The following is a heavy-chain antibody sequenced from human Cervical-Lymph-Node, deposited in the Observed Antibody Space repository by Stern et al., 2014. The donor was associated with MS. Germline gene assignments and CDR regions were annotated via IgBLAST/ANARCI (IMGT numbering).Heavy chain of an antibody. V-gene: IGHV3-73*01. J-gene: IGHJ5*01. Sequence: VQLVESGGGLVQPGGSLKLSCAASGFIFSDSGLHWVRQGSGKGLEWVGRIRNKANNYATASAASVKGRFIISRDESKNTAYLQMNNLKTEDTAVYYCTRGWFDSWGQGTLVTVSS. CDR2: IRNKANNYAT. CDR1: GFIFSDSG. CDR3: TRGWFDS.